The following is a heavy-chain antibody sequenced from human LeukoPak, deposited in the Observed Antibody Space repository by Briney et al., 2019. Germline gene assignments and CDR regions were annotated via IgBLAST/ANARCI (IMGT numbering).Heavy chain of an antibody. CDR2: INAGNGNT. Sequence: ASVKVSCKASGYTFTSYAMYWVRQAPGQRLEWMGWINAGNGNTKYSQKFQGRVTITRDTSASTAYMELSSLRSEDTAVYYCARGASSSWYRASYYYGMDVWGQGTTVTVSS. D-gene: IGHD6-13*01. J-gene: IGHJ6*02. V-gene: IGHV1-3*01. CDR1: GYTFTSYA. CDR3: ARGASSSWYRASYYYGMDV.